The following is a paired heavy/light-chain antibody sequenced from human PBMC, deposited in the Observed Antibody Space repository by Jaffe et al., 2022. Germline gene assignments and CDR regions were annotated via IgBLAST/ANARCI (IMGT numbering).Light chain of an antibody. CDR3: CSYAGSSYV. V-gene: IGLV2-23*01. CDR1: SSDVGSYNL. J-gene: IGLJ1*01. Sequence: QSALTQPASVSGSPGQSITISCTGTSSDVGSYNLVSWYQQHPGKAPKLMIYEGSKRPSGVSNRFSGSKSGNTASLTISGLQAEDEADYYCCSYAGSSYVFGTGTKVTVL. CDR2: EGS.
Heavy chain of an antibody. CDR2: IYYSGST. CDR3: ARHVESMTTVTTGEYYYYYYYMDV. V-gene: IGHV4-39*01. J-gene: IGHJ6*03. CDR1: GGSISSSSYY. Sequence: QLQLQESGPGLVKPSETLSLTCTVSGGSISSSSYYWGWIRQPPGKGLEWIGSIYYSGSTYYNPSLKSRVTISVDTSKNQFSLKLSSVTAADTAVYYCARHVESMTTVTTGEYYYYYYYMDVWGKGTTVTVSS. D-gene: IGHD4-17*01.